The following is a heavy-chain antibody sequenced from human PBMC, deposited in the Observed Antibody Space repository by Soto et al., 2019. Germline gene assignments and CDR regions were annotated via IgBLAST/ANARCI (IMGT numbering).Heavy chain of an antibody. D-gene: IGHD3-16*02. Sequence: GGSLRLSCAASGFTFSSYAMSWVRQAPGKGLEWVSAISGSGGSTYYADSVKGRFTISRDNSKNTLYLQMNSLRAEDTAVYYCAKNPTYDYIWGSYRFDYWGQGTLVTVSS. J-gene: IGHJ4*02. CDR3: AKNPTYDYIWGSYRFDY. CDR2: ISGSGGST. CDR1: GFTFSSYA. V-gene: IGHV3-23*01.